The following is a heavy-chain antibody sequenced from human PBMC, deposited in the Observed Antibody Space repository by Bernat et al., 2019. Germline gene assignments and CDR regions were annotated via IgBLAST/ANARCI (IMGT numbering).Heavy chain of an antibody. CDR1: GGSFSGYY. Sequence: QVQLQQWGAGLLKPSETLSLPCAVYGGSFSGYYWSWIRQPPGKGLEWIGEINHSGSTNYNPSLKSRVTISVDTSKNQFSLKLSSVTAADTAVYYCARGMGLGYDILTGYPLLGYFDYWGQGTLVTVSS. J-gene: IGHJ4*02. V-gene: IGHV4-34*01. CDR2: INHSGST. CDR3: ARGMGLGYDILTGYPLLGYFDY. D-gene: IGHD3-9*01.